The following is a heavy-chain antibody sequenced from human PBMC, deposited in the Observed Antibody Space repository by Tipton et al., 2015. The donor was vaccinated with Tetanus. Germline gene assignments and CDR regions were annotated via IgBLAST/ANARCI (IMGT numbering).Heavy chain of an antibody. CDR2: IYYSGSS. J-gene: IGHJ3*01. CDR3: ARPSTTVTPRAFDV. V-gene: IGHV4-39*01. Sequence: TLSLTCTVSGGSFRSGDHYWSWIRQPPGKGLEWIGSIYYSGSSYYNPSLESRVTISLDTSKNRFSLKLTSVTAADAAVYYCARPSTTVTPRAFDVWGQGTMVTVSS. CDR1: GGSFRSGDHY. D-gene: IGHD4-17*01.